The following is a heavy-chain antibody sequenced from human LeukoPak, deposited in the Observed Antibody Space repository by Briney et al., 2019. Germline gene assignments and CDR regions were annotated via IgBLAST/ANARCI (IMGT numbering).Heavy chain of an antibody. D-gene: IGHD6-13*01. V-gene: IGHV3-23*01. Sequence: GGSLRLSCAASGFTFSNYGMSWVRQAPGKGLEWVSLITGVGGGTYYADSVQGRFTISRDNSKNTLYLQMNSLRAEDTGVYYCAKPAWYSFDYWGQGTLVTVSS. J-gene: IGHJ4*02. CDR1: GFTFSNYG. CDR2: ITGVGGGT. CDR3: AKPAWYSFDY.